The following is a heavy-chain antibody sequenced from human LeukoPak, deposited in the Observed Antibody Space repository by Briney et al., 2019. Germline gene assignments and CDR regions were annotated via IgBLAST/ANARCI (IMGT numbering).Heavy chain of an antibody. V-gene: IGHV3-48*01. CDR2: ISSSSSTI. CDR1: GFTFSSYS. J-gene: IGHJ4*02. Sequence: GGSLRLSCGASGFTFSSYSMNWVRQAPGKGLEWVSYISSSSSTIYYADSVKGPFTISRDNAKNSLYLQMNSLRAEDTAVYYCARLAGELWFEHDYWGQGTLVTVSS. CDR3: ARLAGELWFEHDY. D-gene: IGHD3-10*01.